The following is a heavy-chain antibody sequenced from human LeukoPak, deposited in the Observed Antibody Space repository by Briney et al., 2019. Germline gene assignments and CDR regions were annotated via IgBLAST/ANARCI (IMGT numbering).Heavy chain of an antibody. CDR3: ARSRAPPILLWFGESFMDV. V-gene: IGHV1-18*01. CDR2: ISAYNGNT. Sequence: ASVRVSCEASGYTFTSYGISWVRQAPGQGLEWMGWISAYNGNTNYAQKLQGRVTMTTDTSTSTAYMELSSLRSEDTAVYYCARSRAPPILLWFGESFMDVWGKGTTVTISS. D-gene: IGHD3-10*01. J-gene: IGHJ6*03. CDR1: GYTFTSYG.